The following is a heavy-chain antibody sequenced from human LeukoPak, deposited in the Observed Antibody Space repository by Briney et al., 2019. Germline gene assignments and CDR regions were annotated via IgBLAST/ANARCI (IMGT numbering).Heavy chain of an antibody. CDR1: GVSISGYY. CDR2: IFDRNEVSYGVTT. Sequence: PETLSLTCTVSGVSISGYYWIWIRQSPGRGLEYIGSIFDRNEVSYGVTTFYNPSLQSRVTISLDTSKNAFSLRLNSVTAADTAVYFCARQISGNKDYWGQGTLVILSS. CDR3: ARQISGNKDY. V-gene: IGHV4-59*05. J-gene: IGHJ4*02. D-gene: IGHD1/OR15-1a*01.